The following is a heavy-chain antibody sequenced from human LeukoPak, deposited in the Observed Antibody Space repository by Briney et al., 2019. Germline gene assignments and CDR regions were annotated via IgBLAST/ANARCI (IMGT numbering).Heavy chain of an antibody. Sequence: GESLKISCKGSGYSFTSHWIGWVRQMPGKGLEWMGIIYPSDSDTRYGPSFQGQVTISADKSISTAYLQWSSLRASDTAMYYCARRVAGSYHDAFDIWGQGTMVTVSS. CDR1: GYSFTSHW. J-gene: IGHJ3*02. V-gene: IGHV5-51*01. CDR3: ARRVAGSYHDAFDI. CDR2: IYPSDSDT. D-gene: IGHD1-26*01.